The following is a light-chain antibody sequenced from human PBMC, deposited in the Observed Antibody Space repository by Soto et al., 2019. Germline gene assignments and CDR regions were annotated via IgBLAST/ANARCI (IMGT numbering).Light chain of an antibody. J-gene: IGKJ3*01. CDR1: QIVRSSY. CDR2: GAS. CDR3: QQYDNLPLT. V-gene: IGKV3-20*01. Sequence: EIVLTQSPGXLSLSPGGRATLNCRAIQIVRSSYLAWYQQQPGQAPRLLIHGASRRATGIPDRFSGSGSGTEFTLTINSLQSEDFAVYFCQQYDNLPLTFGPGTKVDIK.